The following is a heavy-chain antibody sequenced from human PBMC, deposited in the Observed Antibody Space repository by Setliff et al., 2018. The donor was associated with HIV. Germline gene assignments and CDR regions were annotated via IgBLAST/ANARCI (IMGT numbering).Heavy chain of an antibody. CDR2: IHYNGIT. V-gene: IGHV4-31*03. CDR3: ARTKGGSKHGSFWDS. J-gene: IGHJ5*02. CDR1: GDSINTDGLY. D-gene: IGHD3-10*01. Sequence: SETLSLTCTVSGDSINTDGLYWTWIRQRPATGLEWIGYIHYNGITYYNPSLESRVSISVDLSKNQFSLKLNSVTVADTAVYYCARTKGGSKHGSFWDSWGQGILVTVSS.